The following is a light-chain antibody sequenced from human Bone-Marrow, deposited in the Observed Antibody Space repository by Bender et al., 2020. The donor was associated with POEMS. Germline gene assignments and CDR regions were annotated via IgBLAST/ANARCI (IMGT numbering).Light chain of an antibody. CDR3: QAWDTSTVV. Sequence: SHELTQPHSVSVSPGQTASITCSGEALRNSDAYWYQQRPGQSPILVIYHTQIRPSGIPERFSGSSSGNTATLTISGTQAMDEGDYYCQAWDTSTVVFGGGTKLTVL. J-gene: IGLJ2*01. V-gene: IGLV3-1*01. CDR2: HTQ. CDR1: ALRNSD.